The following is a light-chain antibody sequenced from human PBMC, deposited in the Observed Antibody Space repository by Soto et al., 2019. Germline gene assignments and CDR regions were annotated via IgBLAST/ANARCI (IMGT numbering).Light chain of an antibody. CDR2: DVA. J-gene: IGLJ1*01. CDR3: VSYTSSTTYG. Sequence: QSVLTQPASVSDSPGQSITISCTGTSSDVGGSNFVSWYQQHPGKPPKLLIYDVATRPSGVSNRFSGSKSGSTASLIISRLQTEDEADYYCVSYTSSTTYGFGTGTKLTVL. V-gene: IGLV2-14*03. CDR1: SSDVGGSNF.